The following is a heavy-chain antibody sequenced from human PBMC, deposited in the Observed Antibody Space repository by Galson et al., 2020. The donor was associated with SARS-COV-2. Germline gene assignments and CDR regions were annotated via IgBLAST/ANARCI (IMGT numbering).Heavy chain of an antibody. Sequence: SETLSLTCAVYGGSFSGYYWSWIRQPPGKGLEWIGEINHSGSNNYNPALKSRVTISVDTSKNQFSLKLSSVTAADTAVYYWARAVAAAATLAYYYYYYGMDVWGQGTTVTVSS. D-gene: IGHD6-13*01. J-gene: IGHJ6*02. CDR1: GGSFSGYY. CDR3: ARAVAAAATLAYYYYYYGMDV. CDR2: INHSGSN. V-gene: IGHV4-34*01.